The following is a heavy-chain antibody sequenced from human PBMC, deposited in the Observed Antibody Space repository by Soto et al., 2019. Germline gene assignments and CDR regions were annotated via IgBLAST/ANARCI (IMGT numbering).Heavy chain of an antibody. V-gene: IGHV4-61*01. CDR1: GGSVNSGSYY. Sequence: SATLSLTCTVSGGSVNSGSYYWSWIRQPPGRGLEWIGYIYYSGSSKYNPSLKSRVTISVDTSKNQFSLNLSSVTAADTAVYYCARQRCATCSSDYWGQGTLVTGSS. D-gene: IGHD2-15*01. CDR2: IYYSGSS. J-gene: IGHJ4*02. CDR3: ARQRCATCSSDY.